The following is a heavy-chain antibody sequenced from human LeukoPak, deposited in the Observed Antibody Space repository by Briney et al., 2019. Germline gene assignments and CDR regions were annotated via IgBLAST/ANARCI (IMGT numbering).Heavy chain of an antibody. D-gene: IGHD2-21*02. J-gene: IGHJ4*02. CDR1: GFTFSSYW. CDR3: ASSPYCGGDCYFDY. CDR2: INSDGSST. V-gene: IGHV3-74*01. Sequence: GGSLRLSCAASGFTFSSYWMHCVRQAPGKGLVWVSRINSDGSSTSYADSVKGRFTISRDNAKNTLYLQMNSLRAEDTAVYYCASSPYCGGDCYFDYWGQGTLATVSS.